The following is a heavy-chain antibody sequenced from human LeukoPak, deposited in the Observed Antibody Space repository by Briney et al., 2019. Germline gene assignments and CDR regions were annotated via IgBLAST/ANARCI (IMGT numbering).Heavy chain of an antibody. Sequence: GTSLRLSCAASGFTFGGHGLHWVRQAPGKGLEWVAVVWYDGNEKYYGDSVKGRFTISRDTSKNTLYLVMNSLRADDTAVYYCAREYDWLIRDWGQGTLVTVAS. CDR1: GFTFGGHG. CDR2: VWYDGNEK. J-gene: IGHJ4*02. V-gene: IGHV3-33*01. D-gene: IGHD3-3*01. CDR3: AREYDWLIRD.